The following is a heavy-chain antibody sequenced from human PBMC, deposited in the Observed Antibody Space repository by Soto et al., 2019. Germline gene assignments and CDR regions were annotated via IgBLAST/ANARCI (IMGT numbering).Heavy chain of an antibody. V-gene: IGHV3-53*01. J-gene: IGHJ6*02. CDR1: GFTVSGNY. CDR3: AREGYDGLGDYYGMDV. D-gene: IGHD3-22*01. CDR2: IYSGGST. Sequence: PGGSLRLSCAASGFTVSGNYMSWVRQAPGKGLEWVSVIYSGGSTYYADSVKGRFTISRDNSKNTLYLQMNSLRAEDTAVYYCAREGYDGLGDYYGMDVWGQGTTVTVSS.